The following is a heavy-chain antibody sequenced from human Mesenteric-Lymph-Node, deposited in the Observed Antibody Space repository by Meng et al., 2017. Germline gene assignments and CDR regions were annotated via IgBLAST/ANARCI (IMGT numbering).Heavy chain of an antibody. Sequence: GESLKISCAASGFTFDGYAMHWVRQAPGKGLEWVAVISYDGSNKYYADSVKGRFTISRDNSKNTLYLQMNSLRAEDTAVYYCASLFSHDYWGQGTLVTVSS. D-gene: IGHD2-21*01. V-gene: IGHV3-30*04. CDR3: ASLFSHDY. J-gene: IGHJ4*02. CDR1: GFTFDGYA. CDR2: ISYDGSNK.